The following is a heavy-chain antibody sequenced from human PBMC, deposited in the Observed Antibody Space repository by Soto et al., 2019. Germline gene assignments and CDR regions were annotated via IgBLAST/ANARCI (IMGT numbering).Heavy chain of an antibody. CDR1: GFAFIRYA. V-gene: IGHV3-23*01. Sequence: PVGSLSLSCAASGFAFIRYAMCRVRQAPGNGPETASAISSSGGSTYYADAVKGRFTTSGDNAKTTLYRQINSLRPGNTAVYSCAKAVPLRGFDPWGQGTLVTVSS. CDR2: ISSSGGST. J-gene: IGHJ5*02. CDR3: AKAVPLRGFDP.